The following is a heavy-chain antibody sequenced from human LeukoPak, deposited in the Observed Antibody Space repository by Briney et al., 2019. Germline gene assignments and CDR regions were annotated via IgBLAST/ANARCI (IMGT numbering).Heavy chain of an antibody. CDR2: ISAYNGNT. V-gene: IGHV1-18*01. Sequence: ASVKVSCKASGYTFTSYGISWVRQAPGQGLEWMGWISAYNGNTNYAQKLQGRVTMTTDTSTSTAYMELRSLRSDDTAVYYCARGEVVVVTENNWFDPWGQGPLVTVSS. CDR3: ARGEVVVVTENNWFDP. J-gene: IGHJ5*02. D-gene: IGHD2-21*02. CDR1: GYTFTSYG.